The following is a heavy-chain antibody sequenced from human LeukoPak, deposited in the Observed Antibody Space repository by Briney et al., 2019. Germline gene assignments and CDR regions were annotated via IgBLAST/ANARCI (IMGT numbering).Heavy chain of an antibody. V-gene: IGHV4-61*02. CDR2: IYTSGST. CDR1: GGSISSGSYY. J-gene: IGHJ4*02. D-gene: IGHD1-26*01. Sequence: SQTLSLTCTVSGGSISSGSYYWSWIRQPAGKGLEWIGRIYTSGSTNYNPSLKSRVTISVDKSKNQFSLKLSSVTAADTAVYYCASRRELHFDYWGQGTLVTVSS. CDR3: ASRRELHFDY.